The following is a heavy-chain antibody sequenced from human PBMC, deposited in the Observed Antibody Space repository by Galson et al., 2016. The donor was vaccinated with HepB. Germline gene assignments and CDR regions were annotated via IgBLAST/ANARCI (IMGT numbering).Heavy chain of an antibody. D-gene: IGHD4-23*01. CDR1: GFTFSDYH. V-gene: IGHV3-72*01. CDR2: TRNRANSYTT. Sequence: SLRLSCAASGFTFSDYHMDWVRQAPGKGLECVGRTRNRANSYTTEYAASVRGRFTISRDDSRNSLYLQMNRLKTEDTAVYFCARLGTSGGPYYYYGLDVWGQGTTVTVSS. CDR3: ARLGTSGGPYYYYGLDV. J-gene: IGHJ6*02.